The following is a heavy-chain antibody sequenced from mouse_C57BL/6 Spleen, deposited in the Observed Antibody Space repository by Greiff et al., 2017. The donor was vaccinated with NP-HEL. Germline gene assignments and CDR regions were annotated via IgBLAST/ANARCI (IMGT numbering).Heavy chain of an antibody. V-gene: IGHV1-72*01. D-gene: IGHD5-5*01. CDR2: IDPNSGGT. CDR3: ASRGGTWTIYDYAMDY. J-gene: IGHJ4*01. CDR1: GYTFTSYW. Sequence: QVQLQQPGAELVKPGASVKLSCKASGYTFTSYWMHWVKQRPGRGLEWIGRIDPNSGGTKYNEKFKSKATLTVDKPSSTAYMQLRSLTSEDSAVYYCASRGGTWTIYDYAMDYWGQGTSVTVSS.